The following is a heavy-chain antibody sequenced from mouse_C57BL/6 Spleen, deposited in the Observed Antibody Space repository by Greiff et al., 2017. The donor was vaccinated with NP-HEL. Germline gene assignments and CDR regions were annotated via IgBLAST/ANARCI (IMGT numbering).Heavy chain of an antibody. J-gene: IGHJ4*01. V-gene: IGHV1-18*01. Sequence: EVQLQQSGPELVKPGASVKISCKASGYTFTAYNMDWVKQSHGKSLEWIGDIIPNNGGTNYNQKFKGKATLTADKSSSTAYIELRSLTSEDTAVYYWAISYYYAMGYWGQGTSVTVS. CDR3: AISYYYAMGY. CDR1: GYTFTAYN. CDR2: IIPNNGGT.